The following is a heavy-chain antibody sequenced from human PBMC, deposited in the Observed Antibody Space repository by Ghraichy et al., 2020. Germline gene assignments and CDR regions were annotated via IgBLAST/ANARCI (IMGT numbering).Heavy chain of an antibody. D-gene: IGHD1-26*01. J-gene: IGHJ4*02. CDR3: AKGFGYSVGASDY. V-gene: IGHV3-23*01. CDR2: ISGTGGST. CDR1: GFTFSSYA. Sequence: ETLSLTCAASGFTFSSYAMSWVRQAPGKGLEWVSTISGTGGSTYYADSVKGRFTISRVNSKNTLYLQMNSLRAEDTAVYYCAKGFGYSVGASDYWGQGTLVTVSS.